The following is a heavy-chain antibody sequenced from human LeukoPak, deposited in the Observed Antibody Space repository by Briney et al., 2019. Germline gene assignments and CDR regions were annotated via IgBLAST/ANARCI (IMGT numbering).Heavy chain of an antibody. J-gene: IGHJ4*02. CDR1: GFTFSGYG. CDR2: ISYDGSNK. CDR3: AKDAVRGVMRYYFDY. V-gene: IGHV3-30*18. D-gene: IGHD3-10*01. Sequence: GGSLRLSCAASGFTFSGYGMHWVRQAPGKGLEWVAVISYDGSNKYYADSVKGRFTISRDNSKNTLYLQMNSLRAEDTAVYYCAKDAVRGVMRYYFDYWGQGTLVTVSS.